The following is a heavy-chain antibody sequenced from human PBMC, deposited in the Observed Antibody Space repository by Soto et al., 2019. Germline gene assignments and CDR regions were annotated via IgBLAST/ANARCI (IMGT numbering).Heavy chain of an antibody. D-gene: IGHD2-2*01. Sequence: TSETLSLTCAVSGYSISSGYYWGWIRQPPGKGLEWIGSIYHSGSTYYNPSLKSRVTISVDTSKNQFSLKLSSVTAADTAVYYCARSDEGYCSSTSCRLAFDIWGQGTMVTVSS. CDR1: GYSISSGYY. V-gene: IGHV4-38-2*01. CDR3: ARSDEGYCSSTSCRLAFDI. J-gene: IGHJ3*02. CDR2: IYHSGST.